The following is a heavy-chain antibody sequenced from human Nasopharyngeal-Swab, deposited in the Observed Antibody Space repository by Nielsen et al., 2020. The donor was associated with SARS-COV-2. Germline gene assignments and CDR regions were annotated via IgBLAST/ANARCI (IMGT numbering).Heavy chain of an antibody. Sequence: SLKISCAASGFTFDDYAMHWVRQAPGKGLEWVSGISWNSGSIGYADSVKGRFTISRDNAKNSLYLQMNSLRAEDTAVYYCAKVSWEWELLRWYFDYWGQGTLVTVSS. J-gene: IGHJ4*02. CDR3: AKVSWEWELLRWYFDY. D-gene: IGHD1-26*01. CDR1: GFTFDDYA. CDR2: ISWNSGSI. V-gene: IGHV3-9*01.